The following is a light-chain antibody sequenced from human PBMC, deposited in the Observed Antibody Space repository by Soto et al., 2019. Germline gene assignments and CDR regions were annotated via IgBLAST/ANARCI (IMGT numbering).Light chain of an antibody. J-gene: IGKJ4*02. V-gene: IGKV3-15*01. Sequence: EIVMTQSPATLSVSPGERATLSCRARQSVSSNLAWYQQKPGQAPRLLSYGASTRATGIPARFSGSGSGTEFTLTIRSLQSEDFAVYYCQQYNNWPETFGRGTKV. CDR2: GAS. CDR3: QQYNNWPET. CDR1: QSVSSN.